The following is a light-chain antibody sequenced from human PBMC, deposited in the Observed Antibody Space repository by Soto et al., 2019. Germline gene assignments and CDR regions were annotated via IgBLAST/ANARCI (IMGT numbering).Light chain of an antibody. J-gene: IGKJ2*01. CDR3: QQYGGSPRT. CDR1: QSVGSK. CDR2: GAS. V-gene: IGKV3-20*01. Sequence: EIVLTHSQGTLSLSLGKRATLSCRASQSVGSKLAWYQKKPGQAPRVRIYGASSRATGIPDRFGGSGSGTDFTLTIIRLEPEDFAVYYCQQYGGSPRTFGQGTKLEI.